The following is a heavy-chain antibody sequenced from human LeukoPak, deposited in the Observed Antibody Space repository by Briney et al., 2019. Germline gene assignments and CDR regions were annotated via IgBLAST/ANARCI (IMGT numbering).Heavy chain of an antibody. CDR1: GYTFTGYY. J-gene: IGHJ4*02. D-gene: IGHD6-13*01. CDR2: INPNSGGT. Sequence: ASVKVSCKASGYTFTGYYMHWVRQAPGQGLEWMGWINPNSGGTNYAQKFQGRVTMTRDTSVNTAYMELSRLRSDDTAVYYCARVLSSWYPRYYFDYWGQGTLVTVSS. CDR3: ARVLSSWYPRYYFDY. V-gene: IGHV1-2*02.